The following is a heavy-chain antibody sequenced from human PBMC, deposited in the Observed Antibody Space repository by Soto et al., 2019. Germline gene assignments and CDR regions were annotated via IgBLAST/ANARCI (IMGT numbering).Heavy chain of an antibody. CDR1: GFTFSSYA. CDR3: AKDHRGGATYYVFWSGPQRAPTGHYFFAY. J-gene: IGHJ4*02. Sequence: PGGSLRPSCAASGFTFSSYAMSWVRQAPGKGLEWVSAISGSGGSTYYADSVKGRFTISRDNSKNTLYLQMNSLRAEDTAVYYRAKDHRGGATYYVFWSGPQRAPTGHYFFAYWGQGTLVTVSS. CDR2: ISGSGGST. V-gene: IGHV3-23*01. D-gene: IGHD3-3*01.